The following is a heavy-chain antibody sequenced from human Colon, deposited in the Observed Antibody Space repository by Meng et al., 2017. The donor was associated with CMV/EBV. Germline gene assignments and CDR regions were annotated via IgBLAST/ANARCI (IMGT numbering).Heavy chain of an antibody. CDR2: IYHSGST. D-gene: IGHD6-6*01. J-gene: IGHJ4*02. CDR1: GGSISSSNW. Sequence: QMRRPESGPGLVKPPGTLSLTGAVSGGSISSSNWWSWVRQPPGKGLEWIGEIYHSGSTYYKPSLKSRVTISVDTSKNQFSLKLSSVTAADTAVYYCIRETTGSSSSYWGQGTLVTVSS. V-gene: IGHV4-4*03. CDR3: IRETTGSSSSY.